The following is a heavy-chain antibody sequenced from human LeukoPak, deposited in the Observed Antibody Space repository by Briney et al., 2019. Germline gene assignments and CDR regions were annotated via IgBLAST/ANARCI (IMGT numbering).Heavy chain of an antibody. CDR3: VAYYYDSSGYSDY. J-gene: IGHJ4*02. Sequence: SETLSLTCTVSGGSISSYYWSWIRRPAGKGLEWIGRIYTSGSTNYNPSLKSRVTMSVDTSKNQFSLKLSSVTAADTAVYYCVAYYYDSSGYSDYWGQGTLVTASS. CDR2: IYTSGST. V-gene: IGHV4-4*07. D-gene: IGHD3-22*01. CDR1: GGSISSYY.